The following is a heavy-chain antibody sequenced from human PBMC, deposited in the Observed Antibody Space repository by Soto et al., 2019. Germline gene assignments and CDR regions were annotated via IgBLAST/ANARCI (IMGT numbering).Heavy chain of an antibody. Sequence: LRLSCAASGFTFSPYSMTWVRQTPGKGLEWVSCITGDGTTYYAYSVKGRFTTSRDISKNTLYLQMDGLRAEDTALYYCSTYLPTPSYHGLGGWVQGTTVTVSS. V-gene: IGHV3-23*01. CDR3: STYLPTPSYHGLGG. D-gene: IGHD1-1*01. CDR1: GFTFSPYS. CDR2: ITGDGTT. J-gene: IGHJ6*02.